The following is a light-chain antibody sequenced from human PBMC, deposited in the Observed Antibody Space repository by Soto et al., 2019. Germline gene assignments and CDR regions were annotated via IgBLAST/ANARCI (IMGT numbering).Light chain of an antibody. J-gene: IGLJ2*01. CDR3: SSYAGSNNIVV. Sequence: QSALTQPPSASGSPGQSVTISCTGTSSDVGGYNYVSWHQQHPGKAPKLMIYEVSKRPSGVPDRFSGSKSGNTASLTVSGLQAEDDADYYGSSYAGSNNIVVFGGGTKLTVL. CDR1: SSDVGGYNY. V-gene: IGLV2-8*01. CDR2: EVS.